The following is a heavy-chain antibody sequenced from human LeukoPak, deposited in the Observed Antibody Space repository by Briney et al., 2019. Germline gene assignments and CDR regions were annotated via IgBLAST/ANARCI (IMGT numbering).Heavy chain of an antibody. V-gene: IGHV3-21*01. D-gene: IGHD2-2*01. CDR2: ISSSSSYI. CDR1: GFTFSSYS. CDR3: ARRMGVPNNWFDP. Sequence: PGGSLRLSCAASGFTFSSYSMNWVRQAPGKGLEWVSSISSSSSYIYYADSVKGRFTISRDNAKNSLYLQMNSLRAEDTAVYYCARRMGVPNNWFDPWGQGTLVTVSS. J-gene: IGHJ5*02.